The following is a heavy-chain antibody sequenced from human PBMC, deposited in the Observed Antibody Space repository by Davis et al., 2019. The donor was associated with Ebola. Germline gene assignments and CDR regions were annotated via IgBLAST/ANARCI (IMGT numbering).Heavy chain of an antibody. CDR3: ARNGSTTYYDSRYYGIDV. CDR2: IYTSGGT. D-gene: IGHD3-16*01. V-gene: IGHV4-61*09. CDR1: GGSISGSSYY. Sequence: PSETLSLTCTVSGGSISGSSYYWSWIRQPAGKGLEWIGQIYTSGGTNYNPSLKSRVTMSVDMSKSQFSLKLISVTAADTAVYYCARNGSTTYYDSRYYGIDVWGHGTTVIVSS. J-gene: IGHJ6*02.